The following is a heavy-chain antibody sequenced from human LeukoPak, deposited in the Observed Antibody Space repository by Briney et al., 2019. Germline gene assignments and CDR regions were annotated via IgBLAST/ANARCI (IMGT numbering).Heavy chain of an antibody. Sequence: GGSLRLSCAASGITLGGYWMSWVRQAPGKGLEWVANIKPDGSEGNYVDSVKGRFTISRDNAKNSLSLQMNSLRADDTAVYYCVRDRGRASTDYWGQGTLVTVSS. J-gene: IGHJ4*02. V-gene: IGHV3-7*01. D-gene: IGHD1-26*01. CDR3: VRDRGRASTDY. CDR2: IKPDGSEG. CDR1: GITLGGYW.